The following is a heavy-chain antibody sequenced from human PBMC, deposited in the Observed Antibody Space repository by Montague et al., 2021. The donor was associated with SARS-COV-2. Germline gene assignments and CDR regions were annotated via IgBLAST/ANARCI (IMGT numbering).Heavy chain of an antibody. D-gene: IGHD3-10*01. CDR1: GGSFSGYY. CDR3: AIPMVRGFSRAFDV. Sequence: SETLSLTCAVYGGSFSGYYWSWIRQPPGKGLEWIGEINHSGSTNSNSSPKRRVTISVDTSKNQFSLKLSPVTAADTAVYYCAIPMVRGFSRAFDVWGQGTMVTVSS. V-gene: IGHV4-34*01. J-gene: IGHJ3*01. CDR2: INHSGST.